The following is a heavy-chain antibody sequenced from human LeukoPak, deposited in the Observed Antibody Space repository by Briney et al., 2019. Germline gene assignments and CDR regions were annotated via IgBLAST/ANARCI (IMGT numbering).Heavy chain of an antibody. CDR1: GFTFSSYE. CDR2: ISSRGSTI. D-gene: IGHD1-26*01. J-gene: IGHJ4*02. CDR3: AKDGWEIRLATGN. V-gene: IGHV3-48*03. Sequence: GGSLRLSCAASGFTFSSYEMNWVRQAPGKGLEWVSYISSRGSTIYYADSVKGRFTISRDNSKNTLYLDMTGLRAEDTAVYFCAKDGWEIRLATGNWGQGTLVTVSS.